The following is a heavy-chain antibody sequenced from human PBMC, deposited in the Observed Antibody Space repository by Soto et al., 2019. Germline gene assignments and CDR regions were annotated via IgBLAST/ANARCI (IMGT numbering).Heavy chain of an antibody. CDR1: GYTFTDYH. Sequence: ASVKVSCKASGYTFTDYHIHWVRQAPGQGLEWMGWLDPNSGGTNCAQKFQGWVTMTRDTSINTAYMELTRLSSDDTAVYYCAVEYSSSVAALDVPGQGTTVTVSS. CDR3: AVEYSSSVAALDV. CDR2: LDPNSGGT. J-gene: IGHJ6*02. D-gene: IGHD6-6*01. V-gene: IGHV1-2*04.